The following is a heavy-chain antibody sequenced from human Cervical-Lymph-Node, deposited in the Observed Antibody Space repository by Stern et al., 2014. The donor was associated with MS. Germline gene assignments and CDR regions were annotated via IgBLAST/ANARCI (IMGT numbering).Heavy chain of an antibody. V-gene: IGHV1-18*01. J-gene: IGHJ4*02. D-gene: IGHD6-19*01. CDR2: ISAYNGNT. CDR1: GYTFTSYG. CDR3: ARDSYEQWLVPRHFDY. Sequence: QDQLVQSGAEVKKPGASVKVSCKASGYTFTSYGISWVRQAPGQGLEWMGWISAYNGNTNYAQKLQGRVTMTTDTSTSTAYMELRSLRSDDTAVYYCARDSYEQWLVPRHFDYWGQGTLVTVSS.